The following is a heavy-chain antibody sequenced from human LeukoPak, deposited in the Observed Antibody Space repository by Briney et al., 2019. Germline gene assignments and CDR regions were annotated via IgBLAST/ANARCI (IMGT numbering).Heavy chain of an antibody. Sequence: ASVKVSFKVSGYTLTELSMHWVRQAPGQGLEWVGIINPSGGSTSYAQKFQGRVTMTRDMSRSTVYMELSSLSSEDTAVYYGASSCGGDCSLYYYYYMDVWGKGTTVTVSS. J-gene: IGHJ6*03. D-gene: IGHD2-21*02. CDR1: GYTLTELS. CDR2: INPSGGST. CDR3: ASSCGGDCSLYYYYYMDV. V-gene: IGHV1-46*01.